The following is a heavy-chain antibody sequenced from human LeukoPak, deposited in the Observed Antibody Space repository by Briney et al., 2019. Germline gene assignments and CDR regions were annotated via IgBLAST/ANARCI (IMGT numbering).Heavy chain of an antibody. V-gene: IGHV1-69*04. CDR2: IIPILGIA. CDR1: GGTFSSYA. Sequence: ASVKVSCKASGGTFSSYAISWVRQAPGQGLEWMGRIIPILGIANYAQKFQGRVTITADKSTSTAYMELSSLRSEDTAVYYCATEILLMVPDFDYRGQGTLVTVSS. CDR3: ATEILLMVPDFDY. J-gene: IGHJ4*02. D-gene: IGHD2-8*01.